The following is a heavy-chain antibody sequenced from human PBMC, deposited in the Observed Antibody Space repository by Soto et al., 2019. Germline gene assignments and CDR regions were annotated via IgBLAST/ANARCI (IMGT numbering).Heavy chain of an antibody. J-gene: IGHJ5*02. V-gene: IGHV4-39*01. Sequence: PSETLSLTCTVSGGSISSSSYYWGWIRQPPGKGLEWIGSIYYSGSTYYNPSLKSRVTISVDTSKNQFSLKLSSVTAADTAVYYCARHGATTVKNNWFDPWGQGTLVTVSS. CDR1: GGSISSSSYY. CDR3: ARHGATTVKNNWFDP. D-gene: IGHD4-17*01. CDR2: IYYSGST.